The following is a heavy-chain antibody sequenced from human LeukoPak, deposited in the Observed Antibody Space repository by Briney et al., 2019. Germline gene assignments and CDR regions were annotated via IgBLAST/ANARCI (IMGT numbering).Heavy chain of an antibody. V-gene: IGHV1-2*02. D-gene: IGHD3-22*01. CDR2: INPNSGGT. CDR3: ARGLYYYDSSGYSHFDY. Sequence: ASVKVSCKASRYTFTGYYMHWVRQAPGQGLEWMGWINPNSGGTNYAQKFLDRVTITRDKSISTAYRELSRLRSDDTAVYYCARGLYYYDSSGYSHFDYWGQGTLVTVSS. J-gene: IGHJ4*02. CDR1: RYTFTGYY.